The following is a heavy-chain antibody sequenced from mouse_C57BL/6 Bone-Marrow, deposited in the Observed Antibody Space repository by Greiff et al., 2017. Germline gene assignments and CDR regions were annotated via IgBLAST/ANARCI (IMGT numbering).Heavy chain of an antibody. Sequence: EVQLQQSGPELVKPGASVKMSCKASGYTFTDYNMHWVKQSHGKSLEWIGYINPNNGGTSYNQKFKGKATLTVKKSSSTAYMELRSLTSEDSAVYDCARAGGYGYDVWFAYWGQGTLVTVSA. CDR1: GYTFTDYN. J-gene: IGHJ3*01. V-gene: IGHV1-22*01. CDR2: INPNNGGT. CDR3: ARAGGYGYDVWFAY. D-gene: IGHD2-2*01.